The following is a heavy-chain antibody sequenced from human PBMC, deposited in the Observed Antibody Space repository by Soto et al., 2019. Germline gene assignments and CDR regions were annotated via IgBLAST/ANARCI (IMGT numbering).Heavy chain of an antibody. Sequence: GESLKISCAASGFTFSSYGMHWVRQAPGKGLEWVAVISYDGSNKYYADSVKGRFTISRDNSKNTLYLQMNSLRAEDTAVYYCTKDPLRYFEYWGKGTLVYVSS. CDR3: TKDPLRYFEY. V-gene: IGHV3-30*18. J-gene: IGHJ4*02. CDR2: ISYDGSNK. CDR1: GFTFSSYG.